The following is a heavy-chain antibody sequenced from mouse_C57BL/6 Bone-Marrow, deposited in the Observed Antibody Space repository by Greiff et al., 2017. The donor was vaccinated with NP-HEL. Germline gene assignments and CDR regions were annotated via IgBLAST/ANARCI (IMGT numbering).Heavy chain of an antibody. CDR2: IHPSASDT. J-gene: IGHJ2*01. D-gene: IGHD1-1*01. Sequence: QVQLQQPGAELVKPGASVKVSCKASGYTFTSYWMHWVKQRPGQGLEWIGRIHPSASDTNYNQKFKGKATLTVDKSSSTAYMQLSSLTAEDSAVYYCAISYGSSGFFDDWGQGTTLTVSS. CDR1: GYTFTSYW. CDR3: AISYGSSGFFDD. V-gene: IGHV1-74*01.